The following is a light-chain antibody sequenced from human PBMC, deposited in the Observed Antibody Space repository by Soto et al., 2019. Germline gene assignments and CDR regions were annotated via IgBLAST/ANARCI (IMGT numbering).Light chain of an antibody. J-gene: IGKJ1*01. CDR3: QQYGSSPWT. CDR1: KSVSSSY. V-gene: IGKV3-20*01. Sequence: EMVLTQSPGTLSLSPGERATLSCRAKKSVSSSYLAWYQQNPGKSPRLLIYGASSRATGIPDRFSGSGSGTDFTLTISRLEPDDFAVYCRQQYGSSPWTFGQGTKVEIQ. CDR2: GAS.